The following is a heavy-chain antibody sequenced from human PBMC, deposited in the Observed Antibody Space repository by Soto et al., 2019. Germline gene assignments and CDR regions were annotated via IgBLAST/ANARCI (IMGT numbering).Heavy chain of an antibody. CDR3: AKRIRDSSGYWGYYYYGMDV. D-gene: IGHD3-22*01. V-gene: IGHV3-23*01. J-gene: IGHJ6*02. CDR2: ISGSGGST. CDR1: GFTFSSYA. Sequence: GGSLRLCCAASGFTFSSYAMSWVRQAPGKGLEWVSAISGSGGSTYYADSVKGRFTISRDNSKNTLYLQMNSLRAEDTAVYYCAKRIRDSSGYWGYYYYGMDVWGQGTTVTVSS.